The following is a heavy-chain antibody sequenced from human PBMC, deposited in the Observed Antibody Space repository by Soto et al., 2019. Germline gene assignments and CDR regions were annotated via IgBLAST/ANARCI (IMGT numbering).Heavy chain of an antibody. CDR3: AREHDSHDNIDF. D-gene: IGHD3-3*01. V-gene: IGHV3-11*01. J-gene: IGHJ4*02. CDR1: LFTYSDYY. Sequence: PGGSLRLPCTASLFTYSDYYISCIPQAPGKGLEWVSYISSSGSTIHYADSLKGRFTIPRGNAKNSLYLQMNTLTAEDTSVYYCAREHDSHDNIDFWGQGTLVTVSS. CDR2: ISSSGSTI.